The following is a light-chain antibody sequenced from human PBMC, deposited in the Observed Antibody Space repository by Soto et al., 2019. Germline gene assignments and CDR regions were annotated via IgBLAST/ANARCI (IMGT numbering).Light chain of an antibody. CDR1: SGSIASNY. J-gene: IGLJ3*02. V-gene: IGLV6-57*02. Sequence: NFMLTQPHSVSESPGKTVTISCTGSSGSIASNYVQWYQQRPGSAPTTVIYEDNQRPSGVPDRFSGSIDSSSNSASLTISGLKTEDEADCYCQSYDSSNLNWVFGGGTKLTVL. CDR2: EDN. CDR3: QSYDSSNLNWV.